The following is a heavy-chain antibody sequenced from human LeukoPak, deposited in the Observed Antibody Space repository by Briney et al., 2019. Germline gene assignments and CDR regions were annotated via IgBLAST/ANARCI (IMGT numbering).Heavy chain of an antibody. Sequence: GGSLRLSCAPSVLTFSSYAMSWVRQAPGKGLEWVSAISGSGGSTYYADSVKGRFTISRDNSKNTLYLQMNSLRAEDTAVYYCAKAEAAVPNWFDPWGQGTLVTVSA. CDR1: VLTFSSYA. CDR2: ISGSGGST. V-gene: IGHV3-23*01. D-gene: IGHD6-13*01. J-gene: IGHJ5*02. CDR3: AKAEAAVPNWFDP.